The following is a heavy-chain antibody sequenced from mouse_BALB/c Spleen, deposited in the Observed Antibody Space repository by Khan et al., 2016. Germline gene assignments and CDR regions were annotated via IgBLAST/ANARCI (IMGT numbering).Heavy chain of an antibody. CDR3: ARHYRDDFDY. Sequence: QVQLKQSGAELAKPGASVKMSCKASGYTFTTYWMHWVKQRSGQGLEWIGYINPNSGYTKYNQKFKDKATLTADKSSSTAYIQLSSLTSEVSAVYYCARHYRDDFDYWSQGTTLTVSS. J-gene: IGHJ2*01. CDR1: GYTFTTYW. V-gene: IGHV1-7*01. CDR2: INPNSGYT. D-gene: IGHD2-14*01.